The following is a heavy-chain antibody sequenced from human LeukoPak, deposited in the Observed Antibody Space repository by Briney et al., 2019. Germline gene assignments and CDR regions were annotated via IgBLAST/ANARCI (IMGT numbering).Heavy chain of an antibody. Sequence: GGSLRLSCSASGFTFSSFAMSWVRQAPGKGLEWVSGISGSGGSTYYADSMKGRFTISRDNSKNTLYLQINSLRAEDTAVYYYAKDFSVGVTMIRGPFDPWGQGTLVTVSS. V-gene: IGHV3-23*01. J-gene: IGHJ5*02. CDR1: GFTFSSFA. CDR3: AKDFSVGVTMIRGPFDP. CDR2: ISGSGGST. D-gene: IGHD3-10*01.